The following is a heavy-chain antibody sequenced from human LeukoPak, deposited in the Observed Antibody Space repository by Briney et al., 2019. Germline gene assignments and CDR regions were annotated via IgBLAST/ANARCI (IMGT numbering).Heavy chain of an antibody. Sequence: GGSLRLSCAASGFTFSYYTMNWVSQAPGKGLEWVSYISSSSTTIYYADSVKGRFTVSRDNAKNSLYLQMNSLRADDTAVYYCARQNSGGYVDYWGQGTLVTVSS. D-gene: IGHD1-26*01. CDR2: ISSSSTTI. CDR1: GFTFSYYT. J-gene: IGHJ4*02. CDR3: ARQNSGGYVDY. V-gene: IGHV3-48*01.